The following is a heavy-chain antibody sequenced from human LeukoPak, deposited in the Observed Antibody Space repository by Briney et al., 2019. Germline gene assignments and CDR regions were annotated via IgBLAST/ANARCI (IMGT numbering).Heavy chain of an antibody. CDR2: IYTSGST. Sequence: PSETLSLTCTVSGGSISSYYWSWIRQPAGKGLEWIGRIYTSGSTNYNPSLKSRVTMSVDTSKNQFSLKLSSVTAADTAVYYCARDRYYDSSGYYPLDYWGQGTLVTVSS. J-gene: IGHJ4*02. D-gene: IGHD3-22*01. CDR1: GGSISSYY. CDR3: ARDRYYDSSGYYPLDY. V-gene: IGHV4-4*07.